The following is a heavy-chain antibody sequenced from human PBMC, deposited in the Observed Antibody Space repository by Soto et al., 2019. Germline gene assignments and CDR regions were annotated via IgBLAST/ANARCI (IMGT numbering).Heavy chain of an antibody. CDR2: ISYDGSNK. Sequence: GGSLRLSCAASGFTFSSYAMHWVRQAPGKGLEWVAVISYDGSNKYYADSVKGRFTISRDNSKNTLYLQMNSLRAEDTAVYYCARDRGYCTNGVCPKGPFDYWGQGTLVTVSS. J-gene: IGHJ4*02. D-gene: IGHD2-8*01. CDR1: GFTFSSYA. CDR3: ARDRGYCTNGVCPKGPFDY. V-gene: IGHV3-30-3*01.